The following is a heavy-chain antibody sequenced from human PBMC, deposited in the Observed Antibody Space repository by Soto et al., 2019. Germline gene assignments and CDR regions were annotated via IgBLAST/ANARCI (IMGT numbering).Heavy chain of an antibody. CDR3: AKDTAVAGLFDY. CDR2: ISGSGGST. CDR1: GFTFSSYA. Sequence: GGSLRLSCAASGFTFSSYAMSWVRQAPGKGLEWVSAISGSGGSTYYADSVRGRFTISRDNSKNTLYLQMNSLRAEDTAVYYCAKDTAVAGLFDYWGQGTLVTVSS. V-gene: IGHV3-23*01. J-gene: IGHJ4*02. D-gene: IGHD6-19*01.